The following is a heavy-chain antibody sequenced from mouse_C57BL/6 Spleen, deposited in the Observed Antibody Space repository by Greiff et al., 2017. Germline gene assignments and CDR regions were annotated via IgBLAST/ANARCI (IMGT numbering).Heavy chain of an antibody. CDR2: IDPSDSYT. D-gene: IGHD1-1*01. CDR1: GYTFTSYW. CDR3: AKTVVDAMDY. V-gene: IGHV1-69*01. J-gene: IGHJ4*01. Sequence: VQLQQPGAELVMPGASVKLSCKASGYTFTSYWMHWVKQRPGQGLEWIGEIDPSDSYTNYNQKFKGKSTLTVDKSSSTAYMQLSSLTSEDSAVYYCAKTVVDAMDYWGQGTSVTVSS.